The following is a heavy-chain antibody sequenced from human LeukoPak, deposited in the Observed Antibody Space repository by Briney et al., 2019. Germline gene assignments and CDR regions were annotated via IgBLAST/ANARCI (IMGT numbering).Heavy chain of an antibody. Sequence: GASVKVSCKASGYTFTGYYMHWVRQAPGQGLEWMGWINPNSGGANYAQKFQGRVTMTRDTSISTAYMELSRLRSDDTAVYYCARDLYDSSGYYYVRIGDWYFDLWGRGTLVTVSS. J-gene: IGHJ2*01. CDR3: ARDLYDSSGYYYVRIGDWYFDL. D-gene: IGHD3-22*01. CDR2: INPNSGGA. V-gene: IGHV1-2*02. CDR1: GYTFTGYY.